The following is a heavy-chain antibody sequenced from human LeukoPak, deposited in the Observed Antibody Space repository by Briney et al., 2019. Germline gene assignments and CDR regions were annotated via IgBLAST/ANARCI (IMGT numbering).Heavy chain of an antibody. V-gene: IGHV4-38-2*02. Sequence: SETLSLTCTVSGYSISSGYYWGWIRQPPGKGLEWIGTIYHSGSTYYNPSLKSRVTISVDTTKNQFSLKLTSVTAADTAVYYCARVRGYCSSTICYRYYFDYWGQGTLVTVSS. CDR2: IYHSGST. J-gene: IGHJ4*02. CDR1: GYSISSGYY. CDR3: ARVRGYCSSTICYRYYFDY. D-gene: IGHD2-2*01.